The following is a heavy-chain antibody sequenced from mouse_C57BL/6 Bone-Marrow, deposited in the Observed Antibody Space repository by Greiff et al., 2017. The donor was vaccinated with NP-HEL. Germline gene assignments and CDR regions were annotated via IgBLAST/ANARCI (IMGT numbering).Heavy chain of an antibody. V-gene: IGHV1-55*01. J-gene: IGHJ1*03. CDR3: ARGDNNWDGWYFDV. Sequence: QVQLQQPGAELVKPGASVKMSCKASGYTFTSYWITWVKQRPGQGLEWIGDIYPGSGSTNYNEKFKSKATLTVDTSSSTAYMQLSSLTSEDSAVYYCARGDNNWDGWYFDVWGTGTTVTVSS. D-gene: IGHD4-1*01. CDR2: IYPGSGST. CDR1: GYTFTSYW.